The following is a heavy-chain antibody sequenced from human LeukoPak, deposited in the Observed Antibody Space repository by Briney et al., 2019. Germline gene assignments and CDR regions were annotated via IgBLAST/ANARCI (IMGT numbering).Heavy chain of an antibody. Sequence: GASLKVSCKASGGTFSSYAISWVRQAPGQRLEWMGRIIAIFGIANYAQKFQGRVTITADKSTSTAYMELSSLRSEDTAVYYCASSYYYDSSGYYEVDYWGQGTLVTVSS. V-gene: IGHV1-69*04. CDR1: GGTFSSYA. CDR2: IIAIFGIA. D-gene: IGHD3-22*01. CDR3: ASSYYYDSSGYYEVDY. J-gene: IGHJ4*02.